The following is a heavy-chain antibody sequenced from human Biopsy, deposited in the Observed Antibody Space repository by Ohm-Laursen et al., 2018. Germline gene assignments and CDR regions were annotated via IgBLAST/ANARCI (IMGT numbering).Heavy chain of an antibody. CDR3: VKSAYSSGFWEASDY. J-gene: IGHJ4*02. D-gene: IGHD6-19*01. Sequence: SLRLSCSASGFKFDDYAMQWVRQAPGKGLEWVSGISWSSGTIGYADSVKGRFTVSRDNAKNSLFLQMNSLRVEDTALYYCVKSAYSSGFWEASDYWGQGTLVTVSS. CDR2: ISWSSGTI. CDR1: GFKFDDYA. V-gene: IGHV3-9*01.